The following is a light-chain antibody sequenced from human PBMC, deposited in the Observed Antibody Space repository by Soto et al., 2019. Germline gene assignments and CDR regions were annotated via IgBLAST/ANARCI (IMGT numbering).Light chain of an antibody. CDR2: GAS. CDR1: QSFTSGY. CDR3: QQYDTSPRT. V-gene: IGKV3-20*01. Sequence: EIVLTQSPGTLSLSPVERATVSCRASQSFTSGYLAWYQQRPGQAPRLLIYGASRRATGVPDRFSGSESETDFTLTISGLEPEDFAVYYCQQYDTSPRTFGQGTKVDIK. J-gene: IGKJ1*01.